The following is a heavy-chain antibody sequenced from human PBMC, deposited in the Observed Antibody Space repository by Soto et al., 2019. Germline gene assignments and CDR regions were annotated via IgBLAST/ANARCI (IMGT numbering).Heavy chain of an antibody. J-gene: IGHJ3*02. D-gene: IGHD3-10*01. Sequence: ASVKVSCKASGYTFTSYGISWVRQAPGQGLDWMGWISAYNGNTNYAQKLQGRVTMTTDTSTSTAYMELRSLRSDDTAVYYCARAPYYYGSGSYYISAFDIWGQGTMVTVSS. CDR2: ISAYNGNT. V-gene: IGHV1-18*01. CDR1: GYTFTSYG. CDR3: ARAPYYYGSGSYYISAFDI.